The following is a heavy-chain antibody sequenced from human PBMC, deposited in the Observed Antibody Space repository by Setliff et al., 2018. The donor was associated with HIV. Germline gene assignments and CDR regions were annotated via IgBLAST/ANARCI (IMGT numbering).Heavy chain of an antibody. V-gene: IGHV4-4*07. Sequence: SETLSLTCLVSGYSIRDKYYWAWVRQPPGKGLEWIGHIYTSGSTNYNPSLKSRVTISVDTSKNQFSLKLSSVTAADTAIYYCARGRGPSRFDYWGQGTLVTVSS. J-gene: IGHJ4*01. CDR3: ARGRGPSRFDY. CDR1: GYSIRDKYY. CDR2: IYTSGST.